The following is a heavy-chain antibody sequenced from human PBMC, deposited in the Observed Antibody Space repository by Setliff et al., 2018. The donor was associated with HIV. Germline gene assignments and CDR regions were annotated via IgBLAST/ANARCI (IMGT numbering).Heavy chain of an antibody. Sequence: GASVKVSCKASGDTLSIHPISWVRQAPGRGLDWMGGTIPAFGTANYAQKFQGRVTITTDESTSTAYMELSSLRSEDTAVYYCALPYCGGGNCWSSASLPPAGWFDPWGQGTLVTVSS. V-gene: IGHV1-69*05. CDR1: GDTLSIHP. CDR2: TIPAFGTA. D-gene: IGHD2-15*01. CDR3: ALPYCGGGNCWSSASLPPAGWFDP. J-gene: IGHJ5*02.